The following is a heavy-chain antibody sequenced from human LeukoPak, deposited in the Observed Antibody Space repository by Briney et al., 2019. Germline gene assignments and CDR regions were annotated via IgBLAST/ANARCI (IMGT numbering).Heavy chain of an antibody. CDR3: ARGSSQWLVSLDY. CDR2: IYYSGST. CDR1: GFTFSSYW. Sequence: GSLRLSCAASGFTFSSYWMSWIRQPPGKGLEWIGYIYYSGSTNYNPSLKSRVTISVDTSKNQFSLKLSSVTAADTAVYYCARGSSQWLVSLDYWGRGTLVTVSS. J-gene: IGHJ4*02. D-gene: IGHD6-19*01. V-gene: IGHV4-59*01.